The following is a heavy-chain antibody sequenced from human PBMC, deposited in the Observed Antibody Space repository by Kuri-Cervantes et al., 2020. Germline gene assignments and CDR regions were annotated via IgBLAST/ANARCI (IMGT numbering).Heavy chain of an antibody. J-gene: IGHJ4*02. D-gene: IGHD3-3*01. Sequence: GGSLRLSCAASGFTFSSYAMSWVRQAPGKGLEWVSAISGSGGSTYYADFVKGRFTISRDNSKNTLYLQMDSLRAEDTAVYYCAKRSVRFLEWLSAEFDYWGQGTLVTVSS. CDR1: GFTFSSYA. CDR2: ISGSGGST. V-gene: IGHV3-23*01. CDR3: AKRSVRFLEWLSAEFDY.